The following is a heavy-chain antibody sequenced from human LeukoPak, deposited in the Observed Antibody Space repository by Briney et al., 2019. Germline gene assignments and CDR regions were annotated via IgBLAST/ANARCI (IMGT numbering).Heavy chain of an antibody. CDR1: GITFSNYY. Sequence: PGGSLRLSCVTSGITFSNYYMHWVRQVPGEGLVWVSHIIQDGSVTSYADSVKGRFTISRDNAKNTVYLQLNNLRAEDTAVYYCATDDYRELGYWGQGTLVTVSS. CDR2: IIQDGSVT. V-gene: IGHV3-74*01. J-gene: IGHJ4*02. CDR3: ATDDYRELGY. D-gene: IGHD3-16*01.